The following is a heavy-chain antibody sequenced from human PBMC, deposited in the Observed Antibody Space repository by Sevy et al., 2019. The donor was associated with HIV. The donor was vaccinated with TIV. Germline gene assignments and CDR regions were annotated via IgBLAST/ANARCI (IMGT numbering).Heavy chain of an antibody. CDR1: GFSLSTXGXR. J-gene: IGHJ4*02. Sequence: SGPTLVKPTQTLXXTXTFSGFSLSTXGXRXSWIXXPPXXXXXXLALIYWDDDKRYSPXLQSRLTITKDTSKNQVFLTMTNMDPVXXXXYFCAHSNXGXVSAXLXNXXXDXWGQGTLVTVSS. CDR2: IYWDDDK. CDR3: AHSNXGXVSAXLXNXXXDX. V-gene: IGHV2-5*08. D-gene: IGHD3-10*01.